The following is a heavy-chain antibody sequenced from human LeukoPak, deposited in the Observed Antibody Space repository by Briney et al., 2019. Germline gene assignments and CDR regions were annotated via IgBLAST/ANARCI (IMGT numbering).Heavy chain of an antibody. V-gene: IGHV1-2*02. D-gene: IGHD3-16*01. J-gene: IGHJ4*02. CDR1: GYTFTGYY. CDR2: INPNSGDT. CDR3: ARDVWGSGLDY. Sequence: ASVKDSCKASGYTFTGYYMHWVRQAPGQGLEWMGWINPNSGDTNYAQKFQGRVTMTRDTSISTAYMELSRLRSDDTAVYYCARDVWGSGLDYWGQGTLVTVSS.